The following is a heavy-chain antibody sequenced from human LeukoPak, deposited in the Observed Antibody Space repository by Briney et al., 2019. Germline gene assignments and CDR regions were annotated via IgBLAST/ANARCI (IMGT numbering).Heavy chain of an antibody. CDR1: GFTFSSYS. V-gene: IGHV3-21*01. J-gene: IGHJ6*03. CDR2: ISSSSSYI. Sequence: GGSLRLTCADSGFTFSSYSMNWVRQAPGKGLERVSSISSSSSYIYYADSVKGRFTISRDNATNSLYLQMNSLRAEDTAVYYCAREGSHYDFWRDGDYYYYMDVWGKGTTVTVSS. D-gene: IGHD3-3*01. CDR3: AREGSHYDFWRDGDYYYYMDV.